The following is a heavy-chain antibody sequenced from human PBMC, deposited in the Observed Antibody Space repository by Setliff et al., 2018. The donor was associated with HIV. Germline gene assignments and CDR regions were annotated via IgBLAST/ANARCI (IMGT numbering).Heavy chain of an antibody. J-gene: IGHJ6*03. CDR2: INPNSGGT. V-gene: IGHV1-2*06. Sequence: ASVKVSCKASGYTFTGYYMHWVRQAPGQGLEWVGRINPNSGGTNYAQKFQGRVTMTRDTSISTAYMELSSLRSEDTAVYYCARNPQPTGTPDYYYYYYMDVWGKGTTVTVS. CDR1: GYTFTGYY. D-gene: IGHD1-1*01. CDR3: ARNPQPTGTPDYYYYYYMDV.